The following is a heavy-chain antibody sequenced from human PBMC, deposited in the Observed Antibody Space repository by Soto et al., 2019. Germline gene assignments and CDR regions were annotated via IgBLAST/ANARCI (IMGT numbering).Heavy chain of an antibody. CDR3: ARFTTGGVWGMDV. J-gene: IGHJ6*02. D-gene: IGHD1-1*01. Sequence: PGESLKISCDDSGYRFTNYCIGWVLQMPGKGLEWMGIAYPGDSDTRYSPSFQGQVTISADKSISTAYLQWSSLKASDTAMYYCARFTTGGVWGMDVWGQGTTVTVSS. V-gene: IGHV5-51*01. CDR1: GYRFTNYC. CDR2: AYPGDSDT.